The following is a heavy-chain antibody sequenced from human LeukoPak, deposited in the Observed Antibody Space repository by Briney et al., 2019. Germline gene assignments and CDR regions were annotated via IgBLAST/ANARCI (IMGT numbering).Heavy chain of an antibody. CDR3: AGSSTSYPFDY. J-gene: IGHJ4*02. Sequence: PGGSLRLSCAASGFTFSDQSMNWVRQAPGKGLEWVSYISSSGSTIYYADSVKGRFTISRDNAKNSLYPQMNSLRAEDTAVYYCAGSSTSYPFDYWGQGTLVTVSS. CDR1: GFTFSDQS. CDR2: ISSSGSTI. D-gene: IGHD2-2*01. V-gene: IGHV3-11*01.